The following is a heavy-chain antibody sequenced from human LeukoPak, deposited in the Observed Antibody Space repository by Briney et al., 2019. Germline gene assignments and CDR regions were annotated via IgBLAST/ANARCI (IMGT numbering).Heavy chain of an antibody. CDR1: GFPFTNAW. D-gene: IGHD1-26*01. V-gene: IGHV3-15*07. CDR2: IKSKTDGGTT. J-gene: IGHJ4*02. Sequence: GGSLRLSCAASGFPFTNAWMNWVRQAPGKGLEWVGRIKSKTDGGTTDYAAPVKGRFTISRDDSKNTLYLQMNSLKTEDTAVYYCTTVDIWWELPPTGYWGQGTLVTVSS. CDR3: TTVDIWWELPPTGY.